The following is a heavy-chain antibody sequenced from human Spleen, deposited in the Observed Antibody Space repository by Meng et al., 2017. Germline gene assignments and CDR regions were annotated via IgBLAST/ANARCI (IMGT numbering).Heavy chain of an antibody. V-gene: IGHV3-7*01. CDR1: GFTFSSYV. D-gene: IGHD3-10*01. CDR2: IKQDGSEK. Sequence: LTGAASGFTFSSYVMHWVRQAPGKGLEWVANIKQDGSEKYYVDSVKGRFTISRDNAKNSLYLQMNSLRAEDTAVYYCARDRITMVRGVIYFDYWGQGTLVTVSS. J-gene: IGHJ4*02. CDR3: ARDRITMVRGVIYFDY.